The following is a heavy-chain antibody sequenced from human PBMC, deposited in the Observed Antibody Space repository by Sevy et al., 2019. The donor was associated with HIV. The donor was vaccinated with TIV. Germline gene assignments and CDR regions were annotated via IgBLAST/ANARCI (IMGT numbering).Heavy chain of an antibody. CDR1: GFTVSSNY. Sequence: GGSLRLSCVASGFTVSSNYMSWVRQAPGKGLEWVSVIYSGGSTYYADSVKGRFTISRDNSKNTLYLQMNSLRAEDTAVYYCARVYGDSSSWYVSYYFDYWGQGTLVTVSS. CDR2: IYSGGST. V-gene: IGHV3-53*01. CDR3: ARVYGDSSSWYVSYYFDY. D-gene: IGHD6-13*01. J-gene: IGHJ4*02.